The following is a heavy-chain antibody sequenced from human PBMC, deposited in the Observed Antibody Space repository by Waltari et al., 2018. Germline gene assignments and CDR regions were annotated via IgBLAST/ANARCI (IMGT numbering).Heavy chain of an antibody. CDR3: ARGRAGYIQDVFDI. V-gene: IGHV3-48*01. D-gene: IGHD5-12*01. CDR2: ISSSTTT. CDR1: GFPFSTYN. J-gene: IGHJ3*02. Sequence: EVQLVESGGGLVQPGESLRLSCAASGFPFSTYNMNWVRQAPGKGLEWVSYISSSTTTYYADYVKGRFTISRDNAKNSLYLQMNSLRAEDTALYYCARGRAGYIQDVFDIWGQGTMVSVSS.